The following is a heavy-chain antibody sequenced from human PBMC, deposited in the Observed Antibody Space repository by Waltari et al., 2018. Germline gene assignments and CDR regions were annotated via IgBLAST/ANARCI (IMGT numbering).Heavy chain of an antibody. V-gene: IGHV1-8*01. D-gene: IGHD3-10*01. CDR3: ARGGVYGSGSYSWFDP. CDR1: GYTFTSYD. J-gene: IGHJ5*02. Sequence: QVQLLQSGAEVKKPGASVKVSCKASGYTFTSYDINRVRQATGQGLEWMGWMNPNSGSTGYAQKFQGRVTMTRNTPIATASMELSSLSFEDTAVYYCARGGVYGSGSYSWFDPWGQGTLVTVSS. CDR2: MNPNSGST.